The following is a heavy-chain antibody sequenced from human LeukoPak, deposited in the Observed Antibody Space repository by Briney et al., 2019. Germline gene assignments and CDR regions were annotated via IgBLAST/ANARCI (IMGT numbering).Heavy chain of an antibody. Sequence: GGSLRLSCTASGFTLSSYEMSWIRQAPGKGLEWVSSIDYSGGSTYYADSVKGRFTISRDNSKNTLFLQMNRLRPEDAAVYYCAKAPVTTCRGAYCYPFDYWGQGTLVTVSS. D-gene: IGHD2-21*01. CDR1: GFTLSSYE. J-gene: IGHJ4*02. CDR3: AKAPVTTCRGAYCYPFDY. CDR2: IDYSGGST. V-gene: IGHV3-23*01.